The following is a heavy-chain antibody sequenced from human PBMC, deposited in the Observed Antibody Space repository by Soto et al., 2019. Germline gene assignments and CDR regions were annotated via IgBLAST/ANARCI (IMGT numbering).Heavy chain of an antibody. CDR1: GFTLRNAW. J-gene: IGHJ6*02. V-gene: IGHV3-15*07. Sequence: PGGSMELSSAASGFTLRNAWMNWVRQAPGKGLEWVGRIKSKTDGGTTDYAAPVKGRFTISRDDSKNTLYLQMNSLKTEDTAVYYCTTANYDILTGYYSYYYYYGMDVWGQGTTVTVSS. D-gene: IGHD3-9*01. CDR2: IKSKTDGGTT. CDR3: TTANYDILTGYYSYYYYYGMDV.